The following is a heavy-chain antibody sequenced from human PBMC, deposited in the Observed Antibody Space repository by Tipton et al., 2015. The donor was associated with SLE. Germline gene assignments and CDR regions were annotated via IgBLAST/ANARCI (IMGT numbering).Heavy chain of an antibody. J-gene: IGHJ4*02. D-gene: IGHD3-3*01. Sequence: TLSLTCTVSGGSISSYHWSWIRQPPGKGLEWIGYIYYSGSSNYNPSLKSRVTISVDTSKNQFSLKLSSVTAADTAVHYCARHAAGLWSGYYPYWGQGTLVTVSS. V-gene: IGHV4-59*08. CDR2: IYYSGSS. CDR1: GGSISSYH. CDR3: ARHAAGLWSGYYPY.